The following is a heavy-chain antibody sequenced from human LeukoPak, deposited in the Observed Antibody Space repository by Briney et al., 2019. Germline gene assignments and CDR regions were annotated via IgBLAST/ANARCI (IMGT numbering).Heavy chain of an antibody. CDR1: GFTFDDYA. J-gene: IGHJ4*02. CDR2: ISWNSGSI. CDR3: AKDRTVVVPAAIVDY. V-gene: IGHV3-9*01. D-gene: IGHD2-2*02. Sequence: PGGSLRLSCAASGFTFDDYAMHWVRQAPGKGLEWVSGISWNSGSIGYADSVKGRFTISRDNSKNTLYLQMNSLRAEDTAVYYCAKDRTVVVPAAIVDYWGQGTLVTVSS.